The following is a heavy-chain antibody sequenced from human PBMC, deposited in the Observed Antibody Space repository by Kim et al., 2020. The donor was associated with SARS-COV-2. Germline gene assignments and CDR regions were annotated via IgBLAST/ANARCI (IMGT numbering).Heavy chain of an antibody. J-gene: IGHJ4*02. Sequence: LKSRVTISVDTSKNQFSLKLSSVTAADTAVYYCAREVDYDILTGYYRDYWGQGTLVTVSS. V-gene: IGHV4-31*02. CDR3: AREVDYDILTGYYRDY. D-gene: IGHD3-9*01.